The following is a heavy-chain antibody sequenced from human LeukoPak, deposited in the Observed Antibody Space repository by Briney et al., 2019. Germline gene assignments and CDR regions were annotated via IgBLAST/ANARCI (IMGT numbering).Heavy chain of an antibody. J-gene: IGHJ4*02. CDR1: GYSISSGAY. CDR3: VRDPPDY. CDR2: IYHDGST. Sequence: SETLSPTCAVSGYSISSGAYWGWLRQPPGKGLEWIGCIYHDGSTYYNPSLKSRVTISVDTSKNQFSLKLTSVTATDTAVYYCVRDPPDYWGQGTLVTVSS. V-gene: IGHV4-38-2*02.